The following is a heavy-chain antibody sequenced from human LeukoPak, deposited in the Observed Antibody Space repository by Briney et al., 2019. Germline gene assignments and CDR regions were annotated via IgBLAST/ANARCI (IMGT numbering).Heavy chain of an antibody. CDR3: ARDAMVRGVLIDY. J-gene: IGHJ4*02. Sequence: GGSLRLSCAASGFTFSSYAMSWVRQAPGKGLEWVSAISGSGSSTFFADSVKGRFTISRDNSKNTLYLQMNSLRAEDTAVYYCARDAMVRGVLIDYWGQGTLVTVSS. CDR1: GFTFSSYA. D-gene: IGHD3-10*01. V-gene: IGHV3-23*01. CDR2: ISGSGSST.